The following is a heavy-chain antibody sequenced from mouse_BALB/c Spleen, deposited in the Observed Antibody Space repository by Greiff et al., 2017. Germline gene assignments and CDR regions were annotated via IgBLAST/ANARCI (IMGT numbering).Heavy chain of an antibody. Sequence: QVQLQQSGAELVRPGSSVKISCKASGYAFSSYWMNWVKQRPGQGLEWIGQIYPGDGDTNYNGKFKGKATLTADKSSSTAYMQLSSLTSEDSAVYYCARGSIYYDYGSWFAYWGQGTLVTVSA. CDR1: GYAFSSYW. CDR3: ARGSIYYDYGSWFAY. J-gene: IGHJ3*01. V-gene: IGHV1-80*01. D-gene: IGHD2-4*01. CDR2: IYPGDGDT.